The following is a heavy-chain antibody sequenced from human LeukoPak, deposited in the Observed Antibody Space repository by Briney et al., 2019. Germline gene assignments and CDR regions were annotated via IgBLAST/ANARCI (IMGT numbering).Heavy chain of an antibody. CDR1: GGTFSSYA. D-gene: IGHD3-10*01. CDR2: IIPILGIA. V-gene: IGHV1-69*04. CDR3: AARFGDDAFDI. J-gene: IGHJ3*02. Sequence: EASVKVSCKASGGTFSSYAISWVRQAPGQGLEWMGRIIPILGIANYAQKFQGRVTITADKSTSTAYMELSSLRSEDTAVYYCAARFGDDAFDIWGQGTMVTVSS.